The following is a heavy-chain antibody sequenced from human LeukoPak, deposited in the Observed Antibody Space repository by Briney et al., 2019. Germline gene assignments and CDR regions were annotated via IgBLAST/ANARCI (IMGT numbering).Heavy chain of an antibody. Sequence: SETLSLTCTVSGGSISSYYWSWIRQPPGKGLDWIGYTYYSGSTNYNPSLKSRVTISVDTSKNQFSLKLSSVTAADTAVYYCARARPAYYYYGMDVWGQGTTVTVSS. V-gene: IGHV4-59*01. CDR2: TYYSGST. J-gene: IGHJ6*02. CDR3: ARARPAYYYYGMDV. CDR1: GGSISSYY.